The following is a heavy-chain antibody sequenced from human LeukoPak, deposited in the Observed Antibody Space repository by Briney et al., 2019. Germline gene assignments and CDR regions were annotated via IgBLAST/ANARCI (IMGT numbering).Heavy chain of an antibody. V-gene: IGHV1-2*02. Sequence: ASVKVSCKASGYTFTGYYMHWVRLAPGQGLEWMGWINPNSGGTNYAQKFQGRVTMTRDTSISTAYMELSRLRSDDTAVYYCARDRRRQLLPFDYWGQGTLVTVSS. J-gene: IGHJ4*02. CDR2: INPNSGGT. CDR1: GYTFTGYY. CDR3: ARDRRRQLLPFDY. D-gene: IGHD2-2*01.